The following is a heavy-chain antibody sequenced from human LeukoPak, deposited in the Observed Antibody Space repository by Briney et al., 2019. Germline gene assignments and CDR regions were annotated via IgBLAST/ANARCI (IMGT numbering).Heavy chain of an antibody. CDR1: GGSFSGYY. D-gene: IGHD6-13*01. CDR2: INHSGST. CDR3: ARGIEAAASYYYYYYMDV. J-gene: IGHJ6*03. Sequence: SETLSLTCAVYGGSFSGYYWGWIRQPPGKGLEWIGEINHSGSTNYNPSLKSRVTISVDTSKNQFSLKLSSVTAADTAVYYCARGIEAAASYYYYYYMDVWGKGTTVTVSS. V-gene: IGHV4-34*01.